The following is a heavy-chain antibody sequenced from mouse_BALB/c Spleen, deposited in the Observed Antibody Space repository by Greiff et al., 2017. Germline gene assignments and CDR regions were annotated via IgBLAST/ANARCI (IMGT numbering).Heavy chain of an antibody. J-gene: IGHJ4*01. CDR3: TVAARSFYAMDY. CDR2: IYPGNSDT. Sequence: VQLQQSGTVLARPGASVKMSCKASGYSFTSYWMHWVKQRPGQGLEWIGAIYPGNSDTSYNQKFKGKAKLTAVTSASTAYMELSSLTNEDSAVYYYTVAARSFYAMDYWGQGTSVTVSS. CDR1: GYSFTSYW. D-gene: IGHD3-1*01. V-gene: IGHV1-5*01.